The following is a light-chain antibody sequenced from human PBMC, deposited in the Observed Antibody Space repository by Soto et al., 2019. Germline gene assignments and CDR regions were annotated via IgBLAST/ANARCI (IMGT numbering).Light chain of an antibody. CDR1: QNILSN. CDR3: QQYASSPLLT. CDR2: GTS. Sequence: DIVLTQSPATLSLSPGERATLSCRASQNILSNLAWYQQKPGQAPRLLIFGTSSRATGIPDRFSGSGSGTDFTLSISRLEPEDFAVYYCQQYASSPLLTFGGGTKVDIK. J-gene: IGKJ4*01. V-gene: IGKV3-20*01.